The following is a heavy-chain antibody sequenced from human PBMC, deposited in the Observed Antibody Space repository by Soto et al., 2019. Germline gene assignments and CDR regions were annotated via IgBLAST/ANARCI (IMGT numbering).Heavy chain of an antibody. J-gene: IGHJ6*02. Sequence: PGGSLRLSCAASGFTVSSNYMSWVRQAPGKGLEWVSVIYSGGSTYYADSVKGRFTISRDNSKNTLYLQMNSLRAEDTAVYYCARDQGSSSWYGRRFYYGMDVWGQGTTVTVS. CDR3: ARDQGSSSWYGRRFYYGMDV. CDR2: IYSGGST. D-gene: IGHD6-13*01. V-gene: IGHV3-53*01. CDR1: GFTVSSNY.